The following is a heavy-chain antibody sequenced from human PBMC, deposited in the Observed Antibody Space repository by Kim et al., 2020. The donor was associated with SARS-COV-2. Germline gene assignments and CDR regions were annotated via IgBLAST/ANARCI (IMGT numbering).Heavy chain of an antibody. CDR1: GFSFSSHD. V-gene: IGHV3-30*03. J-gene: IGHJ5*02. Sequence: GGSLRLSCAASGFSFSSHDMYWVRQAPGKGLEWVALISYVGSTQKYTDSVKGRFTVSRDNSKNTLFLQMNSLRPEDTAVYYCARNLVGDTDLGPWGQGTPVTVSS. D-gene: IGHD1-26*01. CDR2: ISYVGSTQ. CDR3: ARNLVGDTDLGP.